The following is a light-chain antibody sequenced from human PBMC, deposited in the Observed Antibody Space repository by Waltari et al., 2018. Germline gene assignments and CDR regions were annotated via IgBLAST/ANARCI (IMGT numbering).Light chain of an antibody. CDR3: QQYISYSLT. J-gene: IGKJ1*01. CDR2: RSS. CDR1: QTTTRW. V-gene: IGKV1-5*03. Sequence: DIQMTQSPSTVSASVGDRVTITCRASQTTTRWLAWYQQKPGKAPKLLIYRSSILESGVPSRISGSSSGTKVTLTISSLQPDDFATYYCQQYISYSLTFGQGTKVEIK.